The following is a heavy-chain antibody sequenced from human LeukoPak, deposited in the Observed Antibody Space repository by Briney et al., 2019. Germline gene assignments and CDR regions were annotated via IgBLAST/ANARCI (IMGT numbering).Heavy chain of an antibody. D-gene: IGHD3-9*01. J-gene: IGHJ4*02. CDR2: ISGSGGST. V-gene: IGHV3-23*01. Sequence: PGGSLRLSCAASGFTFSSYAMSWVRQAPGKGLEWVSAISGSGGSTYYADSVKGRFTISRDNSKNPLYLQMNSLRAEDTAVYYCAKDLARKRYFDWLLLGDFDYWGQGTLVTVSS. CDR1: GFTFSSYA. CDR3: AKDLARKRYFDWLLLGDFDY.